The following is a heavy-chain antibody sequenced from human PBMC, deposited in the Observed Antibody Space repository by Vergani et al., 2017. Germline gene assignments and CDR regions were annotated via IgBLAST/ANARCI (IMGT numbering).Heavy chain of an antibody. J-gene: IGHJ5*02. CDR1: GYTFTSYG. D-gene: IGHD4-17*01. CDR2: IIPIFGTA. Sequence: QVQLVQSGDEVKKPGASVKVSCKASGYTFTSYGISGVRQAPGQGLEWMGGIIPIFGTANYAQKFQGRVTITADESTSTAYMELSSLRSEDTAVYYCARAMKDYGDYVSLFDPWGQGTLVTVSS. CDR3: ARAMKDYGDYVSLFDP. V-gene: IGHV1-69*13.